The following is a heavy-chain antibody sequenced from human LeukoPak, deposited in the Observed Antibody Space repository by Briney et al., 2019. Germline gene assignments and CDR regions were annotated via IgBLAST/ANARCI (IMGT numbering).Heavy chain of an antibody. D-gene: IGHD6-19*01. J-gene: IGHJ4*02. Sequence: EPSETLSLTCAVYGGSFSGYYWSWIRQPPGKGLDWIGYIYYSGSTNYTPSLKSRVTMSVDTSKNQFSLKLSSVTAADTAVYYCASGWWYFDSWGQGTLVTVSS. CDR2: IYYSGST. V-gene: IGHV4-59*01. CDR1: GGSFSGYY. CDR3: ASGWWYFDS.